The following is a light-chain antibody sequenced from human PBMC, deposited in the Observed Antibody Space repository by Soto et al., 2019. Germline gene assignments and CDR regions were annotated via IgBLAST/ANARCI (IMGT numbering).Light chain of an antibody. CDR1: SSDVGGYNY. CDR3: CSYAGTYTFYV. CDR2: DVS. J-gene: IGLJ1*01. V-gene: IGLV2-11*01. Sequence: QSVLTQPRSVSGSPGQSVTISCTGTSSDVGGYNYVSWYQQYPGTAPKLMIYDVSLRPSGVPDRFSGSKSGNTASLTISGLQAEDEADYYFCSYAGTYTFYVFGSGTNVTVL.